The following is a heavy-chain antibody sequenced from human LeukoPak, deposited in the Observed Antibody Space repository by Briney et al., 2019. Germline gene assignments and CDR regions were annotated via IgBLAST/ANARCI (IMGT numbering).Heavy chain of an antibody. CDR3: ASFRGIVAPLEH. J-gene: IGHJ1*01. D-gene: IGHD3-22*01. V-gene: IGHV3-48*03. CDR2: ISSSGSTI. CDR1: GFTLSSYE. Sequence: GGSLRLSCAASGFTLSSYEMNWVRQAPGKGLEWVSYISSSGSTIYYADSVKGRFTISRDNAKNSLYLQMNSLRAEDTAVYYCASFRGIVAPLEHWGQGTLVTVSS.